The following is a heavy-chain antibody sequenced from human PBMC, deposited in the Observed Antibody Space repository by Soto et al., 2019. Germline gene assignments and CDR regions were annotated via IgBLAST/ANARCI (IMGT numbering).Heavy chain of an antibody. D-gene: IGHD4-17*01. J-gene: IGHJ4*02. CDR2: IKGKTDGGTT. CDR3: TTIDYYGGKVPFDS. CDR1: GFTFNDAW. V-gene: IGHV3-15*07. Sequence: PGGSLRLSCAASGFTFNDAWMTWVRQAPGKGLEWVGRIKGKTDGGTTDYAAPVKGRFTISRDDSKTTLYLQMNSLKTEDTAVYYCTTIDYYGGKVPFDSCGQGTLVIVSS.